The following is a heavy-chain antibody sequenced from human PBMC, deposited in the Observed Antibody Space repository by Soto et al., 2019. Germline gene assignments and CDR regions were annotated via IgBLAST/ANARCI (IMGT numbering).Heavy chain of an antibody. Sequence: QVKLVQSGAEVKKPGASVKVSCKASGYSFTNYAIHWVRQAPGQRLEWMGWINPGNGYTTYSQKFQGRVTFTRDTSASTAYMELSSLRSDDTAVYYCARDLFVVVEAASLPDCWGQGTLVTVSS. CDR1: GYSFTNYA. CDR3: ARDLFVVVEAASLPDC. V-gene: IGHV1-3*01. CDR2: INPGNGYT. J-gene: IGHJ4*02. D-gene: IGHD2-15*01.